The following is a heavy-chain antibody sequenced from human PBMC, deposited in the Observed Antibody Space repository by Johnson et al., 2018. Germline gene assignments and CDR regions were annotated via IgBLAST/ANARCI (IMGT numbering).Heavy chain of an antibody. Sequence: QPGRSLRLSCAASGFTFSSYGMHWVRQAPGKGLEWVAVISYDGSNKYYADSVKGRFIISRANAKNSVSLQMNSLRAEDTAMYYCARDSSGWSYYWGQGTMVTVSS. J-gene: IGHJ3*01. D-gene: IGHD6-19*01. CDR2: ISYDGSNK. CDR3: ARDSSGWSYY. CDR1: GFTFSSYG. V-gene: IGHV3-30*03.